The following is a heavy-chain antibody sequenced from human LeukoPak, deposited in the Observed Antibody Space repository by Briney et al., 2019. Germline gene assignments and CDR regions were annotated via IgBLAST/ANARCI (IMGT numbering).Heavy chain of an antibody. CDR2: IYTSGST. D-gene: IGHD5-24*01. V-gene: IGHV4-4*07. Sequence: SETLSLTCTVSGGSISSYYWSWSRQPSGRGLKWIGRIYTSGSTNYNPSLKSRVTMSVDTSKNQFSLKLSSVTAADTAVYYCARTRDGYYTYYFDYWGQGTLVTVSS. CDR1: GGSISSYY. J-gene: IGHJ4*02. CDR3: ARTRDGYYTYYFDY.